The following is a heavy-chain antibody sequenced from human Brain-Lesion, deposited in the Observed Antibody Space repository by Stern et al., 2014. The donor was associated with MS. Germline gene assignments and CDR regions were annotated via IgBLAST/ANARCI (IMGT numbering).Heavy chain of an antibody. V-gene: IGHV5-51*01. CDR2: IWPGDSDT. D-gene: IGHD6-6*01. CDR1: GYRFTSNW. CDR3: ARRGDSSSSGFDY. J-gene: IGHJ4*02. Sequence: VQLVQSGAEVKKPGESLKISCKGSGYRFTSNWIGWVRPMPGKGLASMGIIWPGDSDTRYSPSFQGQVTISADKSISTAYRQWSSLQASDTAMYYCARRGDSSSSGFDYWGQGTLVIVSS.